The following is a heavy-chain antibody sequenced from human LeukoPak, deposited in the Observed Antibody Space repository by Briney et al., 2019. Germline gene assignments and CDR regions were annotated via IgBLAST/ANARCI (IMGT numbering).Heavy chain of an antibody. CDR3: ATGPRRYYDSRGYYYARGWFDP. V-gene: IGHV1-24*01. Sequence: ASVKVSCKVSGYRLSEVSIHWVRQRPGKGLEWMGGIDPEEHESIYAQQFQGRVTMTEDTSTDTAYMEMSSLRAEDTAVYYCATGPRRYYDSRGYYYARGWFDPWGQGTLVTVSS. CDR1: GYRLSEVS. J-gene: IGHJ5*02. D-gene: IGHD3-22*01. CDR2: IDPEEHES.